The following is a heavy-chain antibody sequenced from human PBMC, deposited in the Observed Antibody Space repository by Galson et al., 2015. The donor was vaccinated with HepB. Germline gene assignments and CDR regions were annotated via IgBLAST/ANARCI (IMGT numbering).Heavy chain of an antibody. CDR3: AREEAMARGIDY. CDR1: GYTLTTYG. J-gene: IGHJ4*02. Sequence: QSGAEVKKPGASVKVSCKASGYTLTTYGVSWVRQAPGQGLEWMGWISTYDGNTKYPQKLQGRVTMTTDTSTSTAYMELRSLRSDDTAVYYCAREEAMARGIDYWGQGTLVTVSS. V-gene: IGHV1-18*04. D-gene: IGHD5-18*01. CDR2: ISTYDGNT.